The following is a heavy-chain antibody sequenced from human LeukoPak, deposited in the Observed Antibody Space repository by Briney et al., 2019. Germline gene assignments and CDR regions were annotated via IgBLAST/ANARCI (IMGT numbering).Heavy chain of an antibody. V-gene: IGHV3-23*01. CDR2: ISGSGAST. Sequence: PGESLRLSCAASGFTFSSFAMSWVRQAPGRGLEWVSSISGSGASTYYADSVKGRFTISRDNSRNTLYLQMSSLRAEDTAVYYCAKDQAYYYGSGSYDWFDPWGQGTLVTVSS. CDR3: AKDQAYYYGSGSYDWFDP. CDR1: GFTFSSFA. J-gene: IGHJ5*02. D-gene: IGHD3-10*01.